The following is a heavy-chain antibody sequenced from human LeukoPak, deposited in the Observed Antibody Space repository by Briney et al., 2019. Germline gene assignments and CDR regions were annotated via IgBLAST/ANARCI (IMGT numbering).Heavy chain of an antibody. J-gene: IGHJ6*02. D-gene: IGHD6-19*01. CDR1: GGSFSGYY. Sequence: SETLSLTCAVYGGSFSGYYWSWIRQPPGKGLEWIGEINHSGSTNYNPSLKSRVTISVDTSKNQFSLKLSSVTAADTAVYYCARGRGSSGWFYCGMDVWGQGTTVTVSS. CDR2: INHSGST. CDR3: ARGRGSSGWFYCGMDV. V-gene: IGHV4-34*01.